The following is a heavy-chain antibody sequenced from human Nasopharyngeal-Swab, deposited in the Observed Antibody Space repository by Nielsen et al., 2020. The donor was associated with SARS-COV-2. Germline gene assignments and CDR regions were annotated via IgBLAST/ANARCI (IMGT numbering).Heavy chain of an antibody. CDR1: GLAGGSFW. CDR2: KKQDGSEK. V-gene: IGHV3-7*01. Sequence: GCALSLAWDAAGLAGGSFWMSWARQPPGKGLEWAANKKQDGSEKYYVDSVKGRFTISRDNAKNSLYLQMNSLRAEDTAVYYCAREWRERGLGSSGSRPQANAFDIWGQGTMVTVSS. CDR3: AREWRERGLGSSGSRPQANAFDI. D-gene: IGHD1-26*01. J-gene: IGHJ3*02.